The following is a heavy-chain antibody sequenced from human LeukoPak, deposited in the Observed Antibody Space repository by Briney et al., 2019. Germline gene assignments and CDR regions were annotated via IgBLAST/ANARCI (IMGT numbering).Heavy chain of an antibody. CDR3: ASHRRGSAAPPYSYTMDV. CDR2: IYPGDSDT. Sequence: GESLQISCKGSGYSVTSYWIGWVRQMRGKGVEWMGMIYPGDSDTRYSPSFQGEVTISADNPIRTGYLQWTRLKAPYTAMQYCASHRRGSAAPPYSYTMDVWGKGTTGTVSS. D-gene: IGHD3-16*01. CDR1: GYSVTSYW. J-gene: IGHJ6*03. V-gene: IGHV5-51*01.